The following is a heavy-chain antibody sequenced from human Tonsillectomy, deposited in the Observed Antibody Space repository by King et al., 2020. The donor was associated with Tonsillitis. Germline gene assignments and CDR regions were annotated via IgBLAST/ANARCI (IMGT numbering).Heavy chain of an antibody. CDR2: ISYHGINK. V-gene: IGHV3-30-3*01. CDR1: GFTFSTSA. Sequence: VQLVESGGGVVQPGRSLRLSCAASGFTFSTSAMHWVRQAPGKGLEWVAVISYHGINKYYTDSVKGRFTIARDNSENTLFLQMNSLRGEDTAVYYCARSLWGDYFDYWGQGTLVTVSS. D-gene: IGHD7-27*01. CDR3: ARSLWGDYFDY. J-gene: IGHJ4*02.